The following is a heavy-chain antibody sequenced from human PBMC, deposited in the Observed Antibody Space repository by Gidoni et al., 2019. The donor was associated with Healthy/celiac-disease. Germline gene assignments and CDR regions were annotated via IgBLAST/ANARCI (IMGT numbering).Heavy chain of an antibody. D-gene: IGHD3-10*02. J-gene: IGHJ4*02. V-gene: IGHV3-15*07. Sequence: EVQLVESGGGLVKPGGSLRLSCAASGFTFSNAWMNWVRQAPGKGLEWVGRIKSKTDGGTTDYAAPVKGRFTISRDDSKNTLYLQMNSLKTEDTAVYYCTQQRVTMGGDYFDYWGQGTLVTVSS. CDR3: TQQRVTMGGDYFDY. CDR1: GFTFSNAW. CDR2: IKSKTDGGTT.